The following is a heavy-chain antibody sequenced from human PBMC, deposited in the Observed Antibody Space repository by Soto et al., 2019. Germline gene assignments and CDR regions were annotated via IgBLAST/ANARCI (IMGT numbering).Heavy chain of an antibody. CDR2: IKQDGSEK. Sequence: RRLSCAASGFTFINYWMSWVRQAPGKGLEWVANIKQDGSEKKYVDSVKGRFTISRDNAKNSMYLQMNSLRAEDTAVYYCAREEIDSSGYAVGSFDYWGQGTLVTVSS. V-gene: IGHV3-7*01. CDR1: GFTFINYW. J-gene: IGHJ4*02. CDR3: AREEIDSSGYAVGSFDY. D-gene: IGHD3-22*01.